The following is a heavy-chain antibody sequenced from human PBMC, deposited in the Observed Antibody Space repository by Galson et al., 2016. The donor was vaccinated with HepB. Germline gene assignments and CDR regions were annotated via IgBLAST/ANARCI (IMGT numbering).Heavy chain of an antibody. J-gene: IGHJ4*02. Sequence: SLRLSCAASGFNFDDYYTGWIRQPPGKGLEWVSYISGSGRTTYYADSVKGRFTTSRDNSGNRLYLQMDSLRAEDTAVYYCARDRAYSFDLWGQGTLVTVSS. CDR2: ISGSGRTT. CDR1: GFNFDDYY. D-gene: IGHD2-21*01. CDR3: ARDRAYSFDL. V-gene: IGHV3-11*01.